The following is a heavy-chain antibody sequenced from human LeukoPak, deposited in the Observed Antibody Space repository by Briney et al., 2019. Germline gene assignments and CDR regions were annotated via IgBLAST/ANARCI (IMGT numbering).Heavy chain of an antibody. CDR1: GFTFTSSA. V-gene: IGHV1-58*02. D-gene: IGHD2-15*01. J-gene: IGHJ4*02. Sequence: SVKVSCKASGFTFTSSAMQWVRQARGQRLEWIGWIVVGSGNTNYAQKFQERVTITRDMSASTAYMELSSLRSEDTAVYYCAAGWVCSGGSCYYYFDYWGQGTLVTVSS. CDR2: IVVGSGNT. CDR3: AAGWVCSGGSCYYYFDY.